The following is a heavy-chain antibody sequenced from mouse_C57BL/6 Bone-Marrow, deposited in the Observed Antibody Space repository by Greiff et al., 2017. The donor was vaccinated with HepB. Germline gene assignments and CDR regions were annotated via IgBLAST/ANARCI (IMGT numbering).Heavy chain of an antibody. V-gene: IGHV1-4*01. CDR1: GYTFTSYT. CDR2: INPSSGYT. CDR3: ARSEQEEDY. J-gene: IGHJ2*01. Sequence: QVQLQQSGAELARPGASVKMSCKASGYTFTSYTMHWVKQRPGQGLEWIGYINPSSGYTKYNQKFKDKATLTADKSSSTAYMQLSSLTSEDSAVCCCARSEQEEDYWGQGTTLTVAS.